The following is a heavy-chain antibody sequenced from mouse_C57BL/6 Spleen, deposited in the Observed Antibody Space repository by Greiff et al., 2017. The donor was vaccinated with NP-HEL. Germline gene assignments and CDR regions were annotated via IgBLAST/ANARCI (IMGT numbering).Heavy chain of an antibody. D-gene: IGHD2-4*01. CDR1: GYSITSGYY. Sequence: EVKLMESGPGLVKPSQSLSLTCSVTGYSITSGYYWNWIRQFPGNKLEWMGYISYDGSNNYNPSLKNRISITRDTSKNQFFLKLNSVTTEDTATYYCARIYYDYDAYWGQGTLVTVSA. J-gene: IGHJ3*01. CDR3: ARIYYDYDAY. V-gene: IGHV3-6*01. CDR2: ISYDGSN.